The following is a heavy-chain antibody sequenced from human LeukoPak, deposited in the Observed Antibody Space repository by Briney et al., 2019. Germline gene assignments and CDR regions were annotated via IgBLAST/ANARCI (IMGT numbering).Heavy chain of an antibody. V-gene: IGHV4-39*07. Sequence: SETLSLTCTVSGGSISSSSYYWGWIRQPPGKGLEWIGSIYYSGSTYYNPSLKSRVTISVDTSKNQFSLKLSSVTAADTAVYYCASTPVDIVATIIFVYWGQGTLVTVSS. J-gene: IGHJ4*02. D-gene: IGHD5-12*01. CDR1: GGSISSSSYY. CDR3: ASTPVDIVATIIFVY. CDR2: IYYSGST.